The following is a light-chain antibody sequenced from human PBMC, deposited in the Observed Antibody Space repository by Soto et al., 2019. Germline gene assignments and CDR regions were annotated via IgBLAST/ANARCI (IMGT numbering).Light chain of an antibody. J-gene: IGKJ1*01. V-gene: IGKV1-39*01. CDR2: AAS. CDR1: ESIDNY. CDR3: PPSYTART. Sequence: DIQMTQSPSSLSASVGDRVTITCRASESIDNYCNWYHQKPGQVPKLLIYAASSLQSGVPSRFSGSGSGTDFTLAISSQQPEDDGTYYCPPSYTARTFGQATKVDIK.